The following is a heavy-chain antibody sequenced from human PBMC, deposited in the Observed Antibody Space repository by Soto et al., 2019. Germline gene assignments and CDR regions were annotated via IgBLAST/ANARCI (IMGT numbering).Heavy chain of an antibody. V-gene: IGHV3-33*01. CDR3: ARGAPGKRYYYCGMDV. Sequence: PGGSLRLSCAASGFTFSSYGMHWVRQAPGKGLEWVAVIWYDGSDIYYADSVKSRFTISRDNSKHTLYLQMNSLRAEDTAVYYCARGAPGKRYYYCGMDVWGQGTTVTVSS. CDR1: GFTFSSYG. J-gene: IGHJ6*02. CDR2: IWYDGSDI.